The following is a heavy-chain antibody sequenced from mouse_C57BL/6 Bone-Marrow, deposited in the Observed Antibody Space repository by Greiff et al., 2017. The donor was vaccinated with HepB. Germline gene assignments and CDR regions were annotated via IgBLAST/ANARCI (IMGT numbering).Heavy chain of an antibody. CDR1: GYTFTSYW. D-gene: IGHD1-1*01. V-gene: IGHV1-55*01. J-gene: IGHJ3*01. CDR2: IYPGSGST. CDR3: AVGPEGYYAFAY. Sequence: QVQLQQPGAELVKPGASVKMSCKASGYTFTSYWITWVKQRPGQGLEWIGDIYPGSGSTNYNEKFKSKATLTVDASSSTAYMQLSSLTSKDSAVYYCAVGPEGYYAFAYWGQGTLVTVSA.